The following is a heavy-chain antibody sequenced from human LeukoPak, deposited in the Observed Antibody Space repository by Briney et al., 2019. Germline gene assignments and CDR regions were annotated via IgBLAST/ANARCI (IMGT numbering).Heavy chain of an antibody. D-gene: IGHD1-26*01. V-gene: IGHV3-30*02. CDR2: IRYDGSNK. CDR3: AKAYLVGATLPIGY. CDR1: GFTFSSYG. Sequence: TGGSLRLSCAASGFTFSSYGMHWVRQAPGKGLEWVAFIRYDGSNKYYADSVKGRFTISRDNSKNTLYLQMNSLRAEDTAVYYCAKAYLVGATLPIGYWGQGTLVTVSS. J-gene: IGHJ4*02.